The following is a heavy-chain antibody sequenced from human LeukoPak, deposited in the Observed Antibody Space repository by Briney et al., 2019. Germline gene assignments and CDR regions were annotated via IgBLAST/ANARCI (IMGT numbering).Heavy chain of an antibody. Sequence: GGSLKLSCAASGFTFSGSAIHWARQSSGKGLEWVGQIDKKDKGYATATAYAASVKGRFTISRDDSINTAYLQMKSLKTEDTALYYCTRDSGTYNWFDPWGQGTLVTVSP. CDR2: IDKKDKGYATAT. J-gene: IGHJ5*02. CDR1: GFTFSGSA. D-gene: IGHD1-26*01. V-gene: IGHV3-73*01. CDR3: TRDSGTYNWFDP.